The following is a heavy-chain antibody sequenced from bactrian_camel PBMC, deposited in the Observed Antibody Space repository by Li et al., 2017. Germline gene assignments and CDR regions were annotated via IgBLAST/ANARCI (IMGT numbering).Heavy chain of an antibody. D-gene: IGHD2*01. CDR1: GYTYSSYC. CDR2: LDADGTTT. V-gene: IGHV3S1*01. CDR3: AADVSGSCGSDYDVPGWY. Sequence: HVQLVESGGGSVQAGGSLRLSCAASGYTYSSYCMGWFRQAPGKEREGVALLDADGTTTKYADSVKGRFTISRDNAKKSLSLQMTRLKPEDSAMYYCAADVSGSCGSDYDVPGWYWGQGTQVTVS. J-gene: IGHJ4*01.